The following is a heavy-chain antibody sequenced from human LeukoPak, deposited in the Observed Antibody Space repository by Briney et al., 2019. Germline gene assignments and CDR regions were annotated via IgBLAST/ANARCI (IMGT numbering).Heavy chain of an antibody. CDR1: GFTFSSFG. J-gene: IGHJ4*02. D-gene: IGHD2-21*01. Sequence: GRSLRLSCAATGFTFSSFGMHWVRQAPGKGLEWVAAIWYDGSNKYYADSVKGRFTISRDNSKNTLYLQMNSLRAEDTAVYYCARNPRLVIVTPTGDYWGQGTLVTVSS. CDR2: IWYDGSNK. CDR3: ARNPRLVIVTPTGDY. V-gene: IGHV3-33*01.